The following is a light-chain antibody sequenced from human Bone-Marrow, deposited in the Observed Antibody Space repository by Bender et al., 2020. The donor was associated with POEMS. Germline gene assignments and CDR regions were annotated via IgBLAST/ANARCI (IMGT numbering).Light chain of an antibody. V-gene: IGLV1-40*01. J-gene: IGLJ3*02. CDR1: SSNLGASYD. CDR3: QSYDRSQSAAV. CDR2: GNT. Sequence: QSVLTQPPSVSAAPGQRVTISCTGSSSNLGASYDVHWYQQLPGTAPKLLIYGNTYRPSGAPGRFAGYRRGTTASLVMSGLQPEDEADDYCQSYDRSQSAAVFGGGPKLPV.